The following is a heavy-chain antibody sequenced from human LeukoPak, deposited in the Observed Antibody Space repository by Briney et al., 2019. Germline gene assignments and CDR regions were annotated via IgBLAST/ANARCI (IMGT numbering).Heavy chain of an antibody. J-gene: IGHJ3*02. CDR3: AKERGYSYGSDAFDI. V-gene: IGHV3-30*18. CDR2: ISYDGSNK. Sequence: GGSLRLSCAASGFTFSSYGMHWVRQAPGKGLEWVAVISYDGSNKYYADSVKGRFTISRDNSKNTLYLQMNSLRAEDTAVYYCAKERGYSYGSDAFDIWGQGTMVTVSS. CDR1: GFTFSSYG. D-gene: IGHD5-18*01.